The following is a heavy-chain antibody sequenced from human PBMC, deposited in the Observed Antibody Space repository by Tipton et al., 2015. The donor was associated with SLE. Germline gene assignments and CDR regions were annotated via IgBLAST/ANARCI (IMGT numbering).Heavy chain of an antibody. D-gene: IGHD1-26*01. CDR3: ARRAISGNWYFDL. CDR1: GGSISSYY. V-gene: IGHV4-59*01. CDR2: ISYSGSS. Sequence: TLSLTCTVSGGSISSYYWSWIRQPPGKGLEYIGYISYSGSSNSNSSLKSRVTISVDTPKKQFPLKLNSVTAADTAVYYCARRAISGNWYFDLWGRGTLVTVSS. J-gene: IGHJ2*01.